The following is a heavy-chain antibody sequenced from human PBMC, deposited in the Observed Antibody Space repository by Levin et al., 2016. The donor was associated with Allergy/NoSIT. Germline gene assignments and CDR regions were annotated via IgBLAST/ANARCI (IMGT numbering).Heavy chain of an antibody. V-gene: IGHV3-11*03. CDR2: IGDSSSHI. CDR3: ARGAIPDY. D-gene: IGHD1-26*01. Sequence: GESLKISCAASRFTFSVYYMSWFRQAPGKGLEWLSYIGDSSSHIEYAVSVKGRFTISRDNAKNSLFLQMSSLRAEDTAVYYCARGAIPDYWGQGTLVTVSS. J-gene: IGHJ4*02. CDR1: RFTFSVYY.